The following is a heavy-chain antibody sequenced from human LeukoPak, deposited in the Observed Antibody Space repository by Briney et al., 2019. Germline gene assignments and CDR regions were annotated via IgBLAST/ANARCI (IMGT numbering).Heavy chain of an antibody. Sequence: GGSLRLSCAASGFTFSTYAMSWVRHPPGKGLEWVSAITGSGGNTYYADSVKGRFTISRDNSKNTVYLQVNSLRAEDTAVYYCAKTSGWPYYFDYWGQGTLVTVSS. CDR2: ITGSGGNT. D-gene: IGHD6-19*01. V-gene: IGHV3-23*01. CDR3: AKTSGWPYYFDY. J-gene: IGHJ4*02. CDR1: GFTFSTYA.